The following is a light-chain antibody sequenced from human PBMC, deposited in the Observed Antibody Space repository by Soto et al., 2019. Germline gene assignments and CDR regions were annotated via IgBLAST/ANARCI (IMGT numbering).Light chain of an antibody. V-gene: IGLV1-40*01. CDR3: QSYDSNLSEVV. CDR1: SSDIGAGYD. CDR2: GNN. J-gene: IGLJ2*01. Sequence: QSVLTQPPSVSGAPGQRVTISCTGSSSDIGAGYDVHWYQQLPGTAPKLLIYGNNNRPSGVPDRFSGSKSGTSASLAITGLQAEDEADYYCQSYDSNLSEVVFGGGTKLTVL.